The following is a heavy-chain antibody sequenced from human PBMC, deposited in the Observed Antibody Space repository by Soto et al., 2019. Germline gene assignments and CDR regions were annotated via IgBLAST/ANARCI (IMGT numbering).Heavy chain of an antibody. J-gene: IGHJ5*02. CDR1: GGTFSIYT. CDR3: AREGPPDIAWFDP. D-gene: IGHD2-15*01. CDR2: SA. Sequence: QVQLVQSGAEVKKPGSSVKVSCKASGGTFSIYTISWVRQAPGQGLEWMGGSANSAQKFQGRLTVTADESTGTVYLELSSLTSEDTAVYYCAREGPPDIAWFDPWGQGTLVSVSS. V-gene: IGHV1-69*01.